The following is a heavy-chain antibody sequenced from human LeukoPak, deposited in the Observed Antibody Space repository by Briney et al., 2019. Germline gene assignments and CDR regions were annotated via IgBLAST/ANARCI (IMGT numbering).Heavy chain of an antibody. D-gene: IGHD3-10*01. J-gene: IGHJ4*02. CDR1: GFTFSSYA. CDR2: ISGSGGST. Sequence: GGSLRLSCAASGFTFSSYAMSWVRQAPGKGLEWVSAISGSGGSTYYADSVKGRFTISRDNSKNTLYLQMNSLRAEDTAVYYCANGPETYYYGSGSYGPSHFDYWGQGTLVTVSS. CDR3: ANGPETYYYGSGSYGPSHFDY. V-gene: IGHV3-23*01.